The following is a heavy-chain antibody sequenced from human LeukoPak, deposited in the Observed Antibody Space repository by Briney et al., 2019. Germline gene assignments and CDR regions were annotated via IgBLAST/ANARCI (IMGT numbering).Heavy chain of an antibody. J-gene: IGHJ4*02. CDR1: GFTFSSYA. Sequence: GGSLRLSCAASGFTFSSYAMSWVRQAPGKGLEWVSGIVGSGVTTYYADSVKGRFTIFRDNSKNTLYLQMNSLRAEDTAVYYCAKDASTVYYFDSWGQGTLVTVSS. V-gene: IGHV3-23*01. CDR3: AKDASTVYYFDS. CDR2: IVGSGVTT. D-gene: IGHD4-17*01.